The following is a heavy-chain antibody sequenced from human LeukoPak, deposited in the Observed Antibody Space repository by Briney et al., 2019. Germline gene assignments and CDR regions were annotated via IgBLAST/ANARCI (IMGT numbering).Heavy chain of an antibody. D-gene: IGHD3-3*02. V-gene: IGHV4-39*02. J-gene: IGHJ5*02. CDR1: GGSISGRRYY. CDR2: IHYDGAT. CDR3: ARTLSARDWFDP. Sequence: SETLSLTCSVSGGSISGRRYYWGWIRQPPGRGLEWIGSIHYDGATYYNPSLESRVTLSTDTSKNRFSLRLSSVTAADTAVYYCARTLSARDWFDPWGQGTLVTVSS.